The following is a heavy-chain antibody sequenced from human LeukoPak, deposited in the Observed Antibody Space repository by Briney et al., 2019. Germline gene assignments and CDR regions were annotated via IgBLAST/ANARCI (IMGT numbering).Heavy chain of an antibody. CDR2: INHSGST. CDR1: GGSFSGYY. D-gene: IGHD3-9*01. CDR3: ASQTALPYFDLLLGDGPGYFDY. Sequence: SETLSLTCAVYGGSFSGYYWSWIRQPPGKGLEWIGEINHSGSTNYNPSLKTRVVISVDRSRNQFSLRLSSVIAADTAVYYCASQTALPYFDLLLGDGPGYFDYWGQGTLVTVSS. J-gene: IGHJ4*02. V-gene: IGHV4-34*01.